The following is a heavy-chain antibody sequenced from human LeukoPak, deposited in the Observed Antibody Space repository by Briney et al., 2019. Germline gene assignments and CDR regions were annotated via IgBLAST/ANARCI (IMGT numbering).Heavy chain of an antibody. D-gene: IGHD1-1*01. CDR3: ARSHQLSY. V-gene: IGHV3-11*03. Sequence: PGGSLRLSCAASGFTFSDYFMSWIRQAPEKGLEWVSYIGPRSDNINYADSVKGRFTISRDNAKNSLYLQMNSLRAEDTAVYYCARSHQLSYWGQGTLVTVSS. CDR1: GFTFSDYF. CDR2: IGPRSDNI. J-gene: IGHJ4*02.